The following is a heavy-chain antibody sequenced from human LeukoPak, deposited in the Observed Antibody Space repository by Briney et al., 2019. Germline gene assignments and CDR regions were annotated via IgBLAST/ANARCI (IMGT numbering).Heavy chain of an antibody. CDR3: ARDPRDGYAFDC. Sequence: SETLSLTCSVSGGSISSSAYHWSWFRQHPGKGLEWIGYIYYTGRTYYSPSLKGRVTISLDTSKNQFSLNLSSLTAADTAVYYCARDPRDGYAFDCWGQGTLVTVSS. D-gene: IGHD5-24*01. V-gene: IGHV4-31*03. CDR1: GGSISSSAYH. CDR2: IYYTGRT. J-gene: IGHJ4*02.